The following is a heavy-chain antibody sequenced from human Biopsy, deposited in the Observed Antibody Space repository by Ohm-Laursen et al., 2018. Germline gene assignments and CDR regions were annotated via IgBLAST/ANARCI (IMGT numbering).Heavy chain of an antibody. Sequence: ESSVKVSCKAPEGTFSNYGVNWVRQAPGQGLEWLGGNIPILGTANYAQKFQDRVTVAADTSTSTATMELRSLRSDDTAVYYCATKLTGYFHHWGQGTLVIVSS. J-gene: IGHJ1*01. V-gene: IGHV1-69*06. CDR1: EGTFSNYG. D-gene: IGHD3-9*01. CDR3: ATKLTGYFHH. CDR2: NIPILGTA.